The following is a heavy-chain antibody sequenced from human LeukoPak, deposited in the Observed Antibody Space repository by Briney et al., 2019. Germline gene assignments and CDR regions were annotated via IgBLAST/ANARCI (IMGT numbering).Heavy chain of an antibody. CDR1: GFRFNSYE. D-gene: IGHD1-1*01. CDR3: ARLTGATTGGFDP. J-gene: IGHJ5*02. Sequence: QSGGSLRLSCAASGFRFNSYEMNWVRQAPGKGLEWLSYITSSGSSIYYADSVKGRFTISRDNAKSSLYLQMNSLRAEDTAVYYCARLTGATTGGFDPWGQGTLATVSS. CDR2: ITSSGSSI. V-gene: IGHV3-48*03.